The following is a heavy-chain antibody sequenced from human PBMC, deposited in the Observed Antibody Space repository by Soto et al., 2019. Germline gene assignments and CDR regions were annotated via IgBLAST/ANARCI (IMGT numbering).Heavy chain of an antibody. CDR3: ARDGGYSSSWYMGYYFDY. CDR1: GFTFSSYG. Sequence: QVQLVESGGGVVQPGRSLRLSCAASGFTFSSYGMHWVRQAPGKGLEWVAVIRYDGSNKYYADSVKGRFTISRDNSKNTLYLQMRSLRAEDRAVYYCARDGGYSSSWYMGYYFDYLGQGGLVTVSS. D-gene: IGHD6-13*01. J-gene: IGHJ4*02. V-gene: IGHV3-33*01. CDR2: IRYDGSNK.